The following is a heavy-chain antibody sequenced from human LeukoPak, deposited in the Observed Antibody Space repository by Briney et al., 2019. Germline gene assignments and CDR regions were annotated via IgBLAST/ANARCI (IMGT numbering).Heavy chain of an antibody. Sequence: ASVKVSCKASGYTFTGYYMHWVRQAPGQGLEWMGWINPNSGGTNYAQKFQGRVTMTRDTSISTAYMELRSLRSDDTAVYYCARRDVPAAPYYFDYWGQGTLVTVSS. D-gene: IGHD2-2*01. CDR2: INPNSGGT. V-gene: IGHV1-2*02. CDR1: GYTFTGYY. J-gene: IGHJ4*02. CDR3: ARRDVPAAPYYFDY.